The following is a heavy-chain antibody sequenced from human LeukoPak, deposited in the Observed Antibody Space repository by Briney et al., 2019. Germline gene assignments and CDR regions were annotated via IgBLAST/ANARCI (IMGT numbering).Heavy chain of an antibody. CDR2: IYSSGST. V-gene: IGHV4-61*02. CDR3: ARVDVSTWSHFDN. CDR1: GGSITTGSYY. J-gene: IGHJ4*02. Sequence: SETLSLTCTVSGGSITTGSYYWTWIRQPTVKALEWIGRIYSSGSTNYNPSLKSRVTISVDTSNNQFSLNLNYVTAADTAVYSCARVDVSTWSHFDNWGQGTLVTVSS. D-gene: IGHD6-13*01.